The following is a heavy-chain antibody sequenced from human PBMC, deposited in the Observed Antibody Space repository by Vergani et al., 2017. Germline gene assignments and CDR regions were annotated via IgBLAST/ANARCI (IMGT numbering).Heavy chain of an antibody. CDR3: ARQVAVAGKWWGPYYYYGMDG. CDR2: IYPGDSDT. Sequence: EVQLVQSGAEVKKPGESLKISCKGSGYSFTSYWIGWVRQMPGKGLEWMGIIYPGDSDTRYSPSFQGQVTISADKSISTAYLQWSSLKASDTAMYYCARQVAVAGKWWGPYYYYGMDGWGQGTTVTVSS. D-gene: IGHD6-19*01. J-gene: IGHJ6*02. CDR1: GYSFTSYW. V-gene: IGHV5-51*01.